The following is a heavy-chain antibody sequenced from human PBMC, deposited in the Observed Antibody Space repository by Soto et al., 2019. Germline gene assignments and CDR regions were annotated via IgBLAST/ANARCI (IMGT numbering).Heavy chain of an antibody. Sequence: SETLSLTCTVSGGSISSYYWSWIRQPPGKGLEWIGYIYYSGSTNYNPSLKSRVTISVDTSKNQFSLKLSSVTAADTAVYYCARGVRRANWFDPWGQGTLVTVSS. CDR3: ARGVRRANWFDP. V-gene: IGHV4-59*01. CDR1: GGSISSYY. J-gene: IGHJ5*02. CDR2: IYYSGST.